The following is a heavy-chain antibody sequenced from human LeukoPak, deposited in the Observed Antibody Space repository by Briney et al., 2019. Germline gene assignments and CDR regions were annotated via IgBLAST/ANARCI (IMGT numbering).Heavy chain of an antibody. J-gene: IGHJ6*03. CDR2: ISSSGSTI. CDR3: ARLAPEDCNSTSCYTGGPYYYMDV. D-gene: IGHD2-2*02. CDR1: GFTFSDYY. V-gene: IGHV3-11*01. Sequence: GGSLRLSCAASGFTFSDYYMSWIRQAPGKGLEWVSYISSSGSTIYYADSVKGRFTISRDNAKNSLYLQMNSLRAEDTAVYYCARLAPEDCNSTSCYTGGPYYYMDVWGKGTTVTVSS.